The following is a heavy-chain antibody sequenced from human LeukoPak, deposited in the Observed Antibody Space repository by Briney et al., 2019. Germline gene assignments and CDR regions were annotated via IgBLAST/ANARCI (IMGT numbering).Heavy chain of an antibody. J-gene: IGHJ6*03. V-gene: IGHV3-30*04. CDR3: VGRLGYYNMYV. CDR2: ISQDGGNN. Sequence: SGGSLRLSCAASGLTFRNHAMHWVRQAPGKGLEWVTVISQDGGNNYYSDSVKGRLTISRVNYRHIVFLQMTSLRAGDPAVYCCVGRLGYYNMYVWVKGTTVTVSS. CDR1: GLTFRNHA. D-gene: IGHD3-10*01.